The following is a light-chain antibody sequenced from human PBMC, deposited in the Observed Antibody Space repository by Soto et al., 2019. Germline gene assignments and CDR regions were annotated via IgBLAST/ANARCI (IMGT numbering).Light chain of an antibody. J-gene: IGLJ1*01. CDR1: SSDVGGYNY. V-gene: IGLV2-14*01. CDR2: DVN. CDR3: SSHTRSSPYV. Sequence: QSALTQPASVSGSPGQSITISCTGTSSDVGGYNYVSWFQQRPGKAPRLMIYDVNNRPPGISNRFSGSKSGNTASLTISGLQAEDEADYHCSSHTRSSPYVFGTGTKLTVL.